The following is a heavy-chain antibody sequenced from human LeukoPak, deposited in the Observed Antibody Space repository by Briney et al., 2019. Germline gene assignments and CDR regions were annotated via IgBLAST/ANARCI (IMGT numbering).Heavy chain of an antibody. D-gene: IGHD3-22*01. V-gene: IGHV4-39*02. CDR2: IYYSGST. Sequence: SETLSLTCTVSGGSISSSSYSWGWICQSPGKGLEWIGSIYYSGSTYYNPSLKSRVTISVDTSKNQFSLKLSSVTAADTAVYYCARESYDSSGYPFDYWGQGTLVTVSS. CDR1: GGSISSSSYS. CDR3: ARESYDSSGYPFDY. J-gene: IGHJ4*02.